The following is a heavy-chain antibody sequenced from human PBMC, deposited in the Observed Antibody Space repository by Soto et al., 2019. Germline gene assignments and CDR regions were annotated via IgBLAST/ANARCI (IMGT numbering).Heavy chain of an antibody. CDR2: IKQDGSEK. Sequence: EVQLVESGGGLVQPGGSLRLSCAASGFTFSSYWMIWVRQAPGKGLEWVANIKQDGSEKYYVDSVKGRFTISRDNAKNSLYLQMNSLRAEDTAVYYCARAPGGDAFDIWGQGTMVTVSS. CDR3: ARAPGGDAFDI. V-gene: IGHV3-7*03. CDR1: GFTFSSYW. J-gene: IGHJ3*02.